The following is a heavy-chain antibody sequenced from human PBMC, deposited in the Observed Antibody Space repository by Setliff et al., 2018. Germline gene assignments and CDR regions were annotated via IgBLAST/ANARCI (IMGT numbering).Heavy chain of an antibody. Sequence: SETLSLTCTFYGGPFSDYYWGWVRQTPGKGLEWIAEINPSGTTNYIPSLKSRLTISVDTSKRQFSLKLISVTAADTAVYYCRFWSHDYHNDYWGQGTLVTVSS. J-gene: IGHJ4*02. V-gene: IGHV4-34*01. CDR1: GGPFSDYY. D-gene: IGHD3-3*01. CDR3: RFWSHDYHNDY. CDR2: INPSGTT.